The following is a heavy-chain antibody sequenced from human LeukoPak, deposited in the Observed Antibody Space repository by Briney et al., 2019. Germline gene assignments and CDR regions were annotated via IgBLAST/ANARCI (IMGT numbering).Heavy chain of an antibody. J-gene: IGHJ4*02. CDR1: GYTFTSYY. CDR3: ARMYSSRYGKDY. CDR2: INPSGGST. Sequence: ASVKVSCKASGYTFTSYYTHWVRQAPGQGLEWMGIINPSGGSTSYAQKFQGRVTMTRDMSTSTVYMELSSLRSEDTAVYYCARMYSSRYGKDYWGQGTLVTVSS. D-gene: IGHD2-15*01. V-gene: IGHV1-46*01.